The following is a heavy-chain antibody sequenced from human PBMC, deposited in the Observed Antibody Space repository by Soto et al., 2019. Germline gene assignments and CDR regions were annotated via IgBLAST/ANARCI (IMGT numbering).Heavy chain of an antibody. D-gene: IGHD3-3*01. V-gene: IGHV1-8*01. J-gene: IGHJ4*02. CDR3: ARGRKTYDFWSGYSKNNFDY. Sequence: ASVKVSCKASGYTFTSYDINWVRQATGQGLEWMGWMNPNSGNTGYAQKFQGRVTMTRNTSISTAYMELSSLRSEDTAVYYRARGRKTYDFWSGYSKNNFDYWGQGTLVTVSS. CDR2: MNPNSGNT. CDR1: GYTFTSYD.